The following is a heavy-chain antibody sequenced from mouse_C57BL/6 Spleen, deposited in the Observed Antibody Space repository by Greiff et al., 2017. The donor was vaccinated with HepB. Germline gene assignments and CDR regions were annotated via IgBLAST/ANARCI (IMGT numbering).Heavy chain of an antibody. J-gene: IGHJ2*01. V-gene: IGHV1-15*01. CDR3: TKRPITTVVATGYFDY. CDR1: SYTFTDYE. Sequence: QVQLQQSGAELVRPGASVTLSCKASSYTFTDYEMHWVKQTPVHGLEWIGAIDPETGGTAYNQKFKGKAILTADKSSSTAYMELRSLTSEDSAVYYCTKRPITTVVATGYFDYWGQGTTLTVSS. D-gene: IGHD1-1*01. CDR2: IDPETGGT.